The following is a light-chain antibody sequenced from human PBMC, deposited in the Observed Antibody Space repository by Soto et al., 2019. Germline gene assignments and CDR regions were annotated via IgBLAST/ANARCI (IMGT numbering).Light chain of an antibody. CDR3: LQDNNYPWT. J-gene: IGKJ1*01. CDR2: AIS. V-gene: IGKV1-6*01. Sequence: AIQMTQSPSSLSASVGYRLTITSRAIQAIRNDLGWYQQKPGKAPKLLIYAISTLHSGVPSRFSGSRSGTDFTLTISSLQPEDFATYYCLQDNNYPWTFGQGTKVDIK. CDR1: QAIRND.